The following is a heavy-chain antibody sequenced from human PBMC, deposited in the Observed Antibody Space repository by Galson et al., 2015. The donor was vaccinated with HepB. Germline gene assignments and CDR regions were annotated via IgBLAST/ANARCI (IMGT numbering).Heavy chain of an antibody. Sequence: SLRLSCATSGFLPRDYAMSWVRQAPGKGLECVSGLSTGADITFYADSVKGRFTIATDNSENTLYLQMNSLRAEDTAVYYCARSNQYYYYFYGMDVWGQGTTVTVSS. CDR3: ARSNQYYYYFYGMDV. D-gene: IGHD1-14*01. V-gene: IGHV3-23*01. CDR2: LSTGADIT. CDR1: GFLPRDYA. J-gene: IGHJ6*02.